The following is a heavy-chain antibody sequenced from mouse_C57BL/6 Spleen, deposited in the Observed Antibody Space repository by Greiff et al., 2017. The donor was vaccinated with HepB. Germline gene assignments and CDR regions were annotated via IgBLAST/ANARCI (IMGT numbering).Heavy chain of an antibody. D-gene: IGHD1-3*01. CDR1: GYAFSSSW. CDR2: IYPGDGDT. V-gene: IGHV1-82*01. J-gene: IGHJ3*01. CDR3: AKVGRFAY. Sequence: VQLQQSGPELVKPGASVKISCKASGYAFSSSWMNWVKQRPGKGLEWIGRIYPGDGDTNYNGKFKGKATLTADKSSSTAYMQLSSLTSEDSAVYFCAKVGRFAYWGQGTLVTVSA.